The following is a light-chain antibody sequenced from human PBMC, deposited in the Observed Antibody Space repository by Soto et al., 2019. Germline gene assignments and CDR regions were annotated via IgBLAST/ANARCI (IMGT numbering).Light chain of an antibody. J-gene: IGKJ1*01. CDR2: DAS. Sequence: DIQMTQSPSTLSASVGDRVTITCRAGQSISSWLAWYLQKTGKAPKLLIYDASSLESGVPSKFSGSGSGTEFTLTIGSLQPDDFASYYFQQYNSYSGTFGQGTKVEIK. CDR3: QQYNSYSGT. V-gene: IGKV1-5*01. CDR1: QSISSW.